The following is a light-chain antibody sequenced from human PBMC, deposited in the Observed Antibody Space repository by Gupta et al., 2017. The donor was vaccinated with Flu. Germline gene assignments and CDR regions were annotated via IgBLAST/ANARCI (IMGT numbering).Light chain of an antibody. CDR2: KNN. CDR3: EAWDDSLSGEV. V-gene: IGLV1-47*01. CDR1: TSNIGSNY. Sequence: QSALAQPPSSSGTPGQRVTLSCSGGTSNIGSNYVPWYQHFPGAAPKLLIYKNNKRPSGIPDRFSGSKSGTSASLGITGLRPEDEADYYCEAWDDSLSGEVFGGGTKLTVL. J-gene: IGLJ3*02.